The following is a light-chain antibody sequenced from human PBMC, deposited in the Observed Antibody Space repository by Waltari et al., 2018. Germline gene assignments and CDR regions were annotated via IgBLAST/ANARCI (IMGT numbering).Light chain of an antibody. CDR2: KAS. CDR1: QSISNW. Sequence: DIPMTQSPSSLSASVGHRVTITCRASQSISNWLAWYQQKPGKAPILLIYKASILKSGVPSRFSGSGSGTQFTLTISSLQPGDFATYYCQQYNTYSSFGQGTKLEIK. J-gene: IGKJ2*01. V-gene: IGKV1-5*03. CDR3: QQYNTYSS.